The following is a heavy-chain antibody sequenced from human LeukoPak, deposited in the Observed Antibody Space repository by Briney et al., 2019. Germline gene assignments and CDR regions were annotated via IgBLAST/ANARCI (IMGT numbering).Heavy chain of an antibody. D-gene: IGHD2-21*02. J-gene: IGHJ4*02. CDR1: GDSLRKSTFY. CDR2: IYYSGGA. Sequence: PSETLSLTCTVSGDSLRKSTFYWVWIRQPPGKGLEWIGSIYYSGGADYNPSLQSRVTISVDTSKNEFSLKVRTVTAADTAVYFCARTHCEGDCFSAIRYWGQGTPVTVSS. V-gene: IGHV4-39*07. CDR3: ARTHCEGDCFSAIRY.